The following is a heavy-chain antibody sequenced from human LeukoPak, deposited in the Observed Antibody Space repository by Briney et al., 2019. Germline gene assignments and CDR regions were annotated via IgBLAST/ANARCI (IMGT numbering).Heavy chain of an antibody. CDR2: IYYSGST. D-gene: IGHD3-3*01. J-gene: IGHJ4*02. CDR3: ARAVASFGVVIDY. CDR1: GGSISSGGYY. V-gene: IGHV4-31*03. Sequence: SETLSPTCTVSGGSISSGGYYWSWIRQHPGKGLEWIGYIYYSGSTYYNPSLKSRVTISVDTSKNQFSLKLHSVTAADTAVYYCARAVASFGVVIDYWGQGTLVTVSS.